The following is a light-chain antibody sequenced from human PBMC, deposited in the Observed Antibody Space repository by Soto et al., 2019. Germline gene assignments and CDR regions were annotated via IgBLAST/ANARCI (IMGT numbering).Light chain of an antibody. Sequence: QSVLTQPPSVSGAPGQRVTISCTGSSSNIGAGYDVHWYQQLPGTAPKLLIYGNSNRPSGVPDRFSDSKSGTSASLAITGLQAEDEADYYYQSYDSSLDVVFGGGTKLTVL. CDR3: QSYDSSLDVV. CDR1: SSNIGAGYD. V-gene: IGLV1-40*01. J-gene: IGLJ2*01. CDR2: GNS.